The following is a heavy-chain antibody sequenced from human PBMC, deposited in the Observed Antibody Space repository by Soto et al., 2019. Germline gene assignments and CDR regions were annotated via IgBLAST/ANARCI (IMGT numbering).Heavy chain of an antibody. V-gene: IGHV1-46*01. CDR2: INPSGGST. D-gene: IGHD3-10*01. CDR3: ARDHVVRNQDYYYGMDV. CDR1: GYTFTSYY. Sequence: ASVKVSCKASGYTFTSYYMHWVRQAPGQGLEWMGIINPSGGSTSYAQKFQGRVTMTRDTSTSTVYMELSSLRSEDTAVYYCARDHVVRNQDYYYGMDVWGQGTTVTVSS. J-gene: IGHJ6*02.